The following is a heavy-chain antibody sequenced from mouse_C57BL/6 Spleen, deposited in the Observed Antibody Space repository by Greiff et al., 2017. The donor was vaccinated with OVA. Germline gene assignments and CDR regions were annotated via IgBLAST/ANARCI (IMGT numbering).Heavy chain of an antibody. CDR2: IYPSDSET. Sequence: QVQLQQPGAELVRPGSSVKLSCKASGYTFTSYWMDWVKQRPGQGLEWIGNIYPSDSETHYNQKFKDKATLTVDKSSSTADMQLSSLTSEDSAVDYCARSDTVVARYFDVWGTGTTVTVSS. CDR1: GYTFTSYW. V-gene: IGHV1-61*01. D-gene: IGHD1-1*01. J-gene: IGHJ1*03. CDR3: ARSDTVVARYFDV.